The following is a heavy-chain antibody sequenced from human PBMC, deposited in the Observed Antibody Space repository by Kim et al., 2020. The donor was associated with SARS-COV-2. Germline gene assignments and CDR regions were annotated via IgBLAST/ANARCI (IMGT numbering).Heavy chain of an antibody. D-gene: IGHD6-6*01. CDR2: IIPIFGTA. Sequence: SVKVSCKASGGTFSSYAISWVRQAPGQGLEWMGGIIPIFGTANYAQKFQGRVTITADESTSTAYMELSSLRSEDTAVYYCARGAFEYSSSSPYYYYGMDVWGQGTTVTVSS. CDR1: GGTFSSYA. CDR3: ARGAFEYSSSSPYYYYGMDV. V-gene: IGHV1-69*13. J-gene: IGHJ6*02.